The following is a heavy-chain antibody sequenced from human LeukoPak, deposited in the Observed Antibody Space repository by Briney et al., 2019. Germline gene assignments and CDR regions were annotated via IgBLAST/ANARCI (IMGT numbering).Heavy chain of an antibody. D-gene: IGHD3-10*01. J-gene: IGHJ6*02. V-gene: IGHV3-23*01. CDR2: ISGSGGST. CDR1: GFTFSSYA. CDR3: AKDLGVSYYYYYYGMDV. Sequence: GGSLRLSCAASGFTFSSYAMSWVRQAPGKGLEWVSAISGSGGSTYYADTVKGRFTISRDNSKNTLYLQMNSLRAEDTAVYYCAKDLGVSYYYYYYGMDVWGQGTTVTVSS.